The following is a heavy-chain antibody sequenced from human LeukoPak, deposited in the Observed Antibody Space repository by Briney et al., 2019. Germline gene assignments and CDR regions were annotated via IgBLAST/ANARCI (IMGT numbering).Heavy chain of an antibody. J-gene: IGHJ4*02. Sequence: KPGGSLRLSCAASGFTFSDYYMSWIRQAPGKGLEWVSYITTSGTSTYYADSVKGRFTISRDNGKTALSLQMNSLRAEDTAVYYCVVHSATSCYWGQGTLVTVSS. CDR2: ITTSGTST. CDR1: GFTFSDYY. CDR3: VVHSATSCY. V-gene: IGHV3-11*04. D-gene: IGHD1-26*01.